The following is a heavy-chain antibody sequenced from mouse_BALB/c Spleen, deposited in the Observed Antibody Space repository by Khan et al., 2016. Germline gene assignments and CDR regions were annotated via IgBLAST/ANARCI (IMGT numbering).Heavy chain of an antibody. V-gene: IGHV5-17*02. CDR1: GFTFSSFG. Sequence: EVELVESGGGLVQPGGSRKLSCAASGFTFSSFGMHWVRQAPEKGLEWVAYISSDSSTKYYADTVKGRFTISRDNPKNTLFLQRTSLRSEDTAIFSCARDRFDYWGQGTTLTGSS. J-gene: IGHJ2*01. CDR3: ARDRFDY. CDR2: ISSDSSTK. D-gene: IGHD2-14*01.